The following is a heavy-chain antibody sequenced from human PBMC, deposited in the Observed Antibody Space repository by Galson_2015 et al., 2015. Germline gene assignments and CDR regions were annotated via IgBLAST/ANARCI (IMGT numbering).Heavy chain of an antibody. CDR1: GGTFNNYA. J-gene: IGHJ4*02. V-gene: IGHV1-69*06. D-gene: IGHD2-2*01. CDR3: ARASQDCSTLSCPYNY. CDR2: ITPFFSGA. Sequence: SVKVSCKASGGTFNNYAISWVRQAPGQGLEWVGGITPFFSGADYAQKFQGRVTITADKATTTAYMEISRLRSDDTAVYYCARASQDCSTLSCPYNYWGQGTLVTVSS.